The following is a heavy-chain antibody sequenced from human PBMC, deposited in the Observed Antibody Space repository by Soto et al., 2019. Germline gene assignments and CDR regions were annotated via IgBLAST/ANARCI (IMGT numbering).Heavy chain of an antibody. V-gene: IGHV3-30*04. Sequence: QVQLVESGGGVNQPGRSLRLACAASGFTFSNNSMYWVRQAPGKGLEWVAVIAYDGRNKFYADSVKGRFTISRDNSQNTLYLQMHSLRPDETDMYDGARYGGEALSHAYYFDSWGQGTLVTVSS. D-gene: IGHD3-16*01. CDR1: GFTFSNNS. J-gene: IGHJ4*02. CDR2: IAYDGRNK. CDR3: ARYGGEALSHAYYFDS.